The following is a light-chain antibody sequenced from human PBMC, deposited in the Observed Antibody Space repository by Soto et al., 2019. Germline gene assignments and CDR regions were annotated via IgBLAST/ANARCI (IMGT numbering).Light chain of an antibody. CDR1: QSIGSW. CDR3: QQYNSYSRT. J-gene: IGKJ1*01. CDR2: KAS. V-gene: IGKV1-5*03. Sequence: DIPMTQSPSTLSASVGDRVSMTCRASQSIGSWLAWYQQTPGKAPKLLIYKASTLESGVPSRFSGRGSGTEFTLIINSLQPDDFATYYCQQYNSYSRTFGQGTKVEIK.